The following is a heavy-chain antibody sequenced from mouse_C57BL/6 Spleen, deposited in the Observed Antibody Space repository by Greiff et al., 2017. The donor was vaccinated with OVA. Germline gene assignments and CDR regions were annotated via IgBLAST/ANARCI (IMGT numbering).Heavy chain of an antibody. Sequence: VKLVESGAELVKPGASVKISCKASGYAFSSYWMNWVKQRPGKGLEWIGQIYPGDGDTNYNGKFKGKATLTADTSSSTAYMQLSSLTSEDSAVYFCERSDWDEDDWGQGTTLTVSS. CDR3: ERSDWDEDD. CDR1: GYAFSSYW. D-gene: IGHD4-1*01. V-gene: IGHV1-80*01. J-gene: IGHJ2*01. CDR2: IYPGDGDT.